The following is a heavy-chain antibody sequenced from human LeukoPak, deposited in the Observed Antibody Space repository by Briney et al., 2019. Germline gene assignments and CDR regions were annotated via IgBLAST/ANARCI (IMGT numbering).Heavy chain of an antibody. CDR2: ISGSGGST. V-gene: IGHV3-23*01. Sequence: GGSLRLSCAASGFTVSSNYMSWVRQAPGKGLEWVSAISGSGGSTYYADSVRGRFTISRDNSKNTLYLQMNSLRAEDTAVYYCAKEAYYDGTGYFDFWGQGTLVTVSS. J-gene: IGHJ4*02. D-gene: IGHD3-22*01. CDR1: GFTVSSNY. CDR3: AKEAYYDGTGYFDF.